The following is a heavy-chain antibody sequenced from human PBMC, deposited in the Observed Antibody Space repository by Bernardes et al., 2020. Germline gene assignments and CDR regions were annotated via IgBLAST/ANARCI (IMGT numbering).Heavy chain of an antibody. CDR3: AKMDYSYSSGYDY. D-gene: IGHD3-22*01. CDR1: GFTFSDYF. Sequence: GGSLRLSCAASGFTFSDYFMTWIRQAPGKGLEWVSDISISGNTIYYAESVKGRFIISRDNAENSLYLQMNSLRAEDTAVYYCAKMDYSYSSGYDYWGQETQVTVSS. V-gene: IGHV3-11*01. J-gene: IGHJ4*02. CDR2: ISISGNTI.